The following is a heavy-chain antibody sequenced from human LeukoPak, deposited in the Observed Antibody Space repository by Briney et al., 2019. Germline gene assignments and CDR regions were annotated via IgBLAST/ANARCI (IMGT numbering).Heavy chain of an antibody. CDR1: GYTFTSYG. D-gene: IGHD2-2*01. V-gene: IGHV1-18*01. CDR2: ISAYNGNT. Sequence: ASVKVSCKASGYTFTSYGISWVRQAPGQGLEWMGWISAYNGNTNYAQKLQSRVTMTTDTSTSTAYMELRSLRSDDTAVYYCARGPYCSSTSCYGDYLDYWGQGTLVTVSS. J-gene: IGHJ4*02. CDR3: ARGPYCSSTSCYGDYLDY.